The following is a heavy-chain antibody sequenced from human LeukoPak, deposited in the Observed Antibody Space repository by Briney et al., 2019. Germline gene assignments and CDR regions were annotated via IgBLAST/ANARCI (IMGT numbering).Heavy chain of an antibody. CDR2: ISYDARHE. CDR1: GFPFRDHA. Sequence: GGSLRLSCEASGFPFRDHAMHWVRQAPGKGLEWVAVISYDARHENYADSVKGRFTVSRDDSRSTLYLQMNSLKTDGTAVYFCARDEFDGYNLGPSIYWGQGTLVTVSS. CDR3: ARDEFDGYNLGPSIY. D-gene: IGHD5-24*01. V-gene: IGHV3-30*03. J-gene: IGHJ4*02.